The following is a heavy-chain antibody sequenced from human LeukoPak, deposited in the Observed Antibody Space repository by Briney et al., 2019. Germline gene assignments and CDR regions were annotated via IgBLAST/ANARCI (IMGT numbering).Heavy chain of an antibody. V-gene: IGHV4-31*03. CDR1: GGSISSGGYY. D-gene: IGHD3-10*01. J-gene: IGHJ5*02. CDR3: ASRRARGNWFDP. CDR2: IYYSGST. Sequence: SETLSLTCTVSGGSISSGGYYWSWIRHHPGKGLEWIGYIYYSGSTYYNPSLKSRVTISVDTSKNQFSLKLSSVTAADTAVYYYASRRARGNWFDPWGQGTLVTVSS.